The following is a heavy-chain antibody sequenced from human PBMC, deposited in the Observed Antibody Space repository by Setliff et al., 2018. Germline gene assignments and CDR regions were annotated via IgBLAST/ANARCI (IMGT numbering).Heavy chain of an antibody. Sequence: PSETLSLTCTVSGVSIRSYYWSWIRQPPGKGLEWIGYIFYSGSSNYNPSLQSRVSISVDTSKTQLSLKLDPLTAADTAVYFCARLPRTVTHFDYWGQGALVTVSS. CDR2: IFYSGSS. CDR1: GVSIRSYY. J-gene: IGHJ4*02. CDR3: ARLPRTVTHFDY. D-gene: IGHD4-17*01. V-gene: IGHV4-59*01.